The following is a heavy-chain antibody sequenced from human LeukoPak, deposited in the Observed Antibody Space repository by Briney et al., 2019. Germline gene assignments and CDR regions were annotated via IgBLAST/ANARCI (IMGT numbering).Heavy chain of an antibody. CDR3: ARHTSSLVATIRDAFDI. V-gene: IGHV3-30*03. Sequence: PGGSLRLSCAASGFTFSSYGMHWVRQAPGKGLEWVAVISYDGSNKYYADSVKGRFTISRDNSKNTLYLQMNSLRAEDTAVYYCARHTSSLVATIRDAFDIWGQGTMVTVSS. CDR1: GFTFSSYG. CDR2: ISYDGSNK. D-gene: IGHD5-12*01. J-gene: IGHJ3*02.